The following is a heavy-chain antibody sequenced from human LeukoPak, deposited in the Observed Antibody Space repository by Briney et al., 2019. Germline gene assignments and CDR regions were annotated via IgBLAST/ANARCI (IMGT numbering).Heavy chain of an antibody. J-gene: IGHJ4*02. Sequence: SQTLSLTCTVSGGSISSGSYYWSWIRQPAGKGLEWIGRVYTSGSTNYNPSLKSRVTISVDTSKNQFSLNLSSVTAADTAVYYCARVACSGDSCFDFWGQGTLVTVSS. D-gene: IGHD2-15*01. CDR2: VYTSGST. CDR3: ARVACSGDSCFDF. V-gene: IGHV4-61*02. CDR1: GGSISSGSYY.